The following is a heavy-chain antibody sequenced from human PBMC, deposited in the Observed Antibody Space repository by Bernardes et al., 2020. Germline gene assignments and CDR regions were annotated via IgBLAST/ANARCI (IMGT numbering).Heavy chain of an antibody. D-gene: IGHD4-17*01. Sequence: SETLSLTCAVSGGSISSGGYSWSWIRQPPGKGLEWIGYIYHSGSTYYNPSLKSRVTISVDRSKNQFSLKLSSVTAADTAVYYCARAETVTRWFDPWGQGTLVTVSS. V-gene: IGHV4-30-2*01. J-gene: IGHJ5*02. CDR1: GGSISSGGYS. CDR2: IYHSGST. CDR3: ARAETVTRWFDP.